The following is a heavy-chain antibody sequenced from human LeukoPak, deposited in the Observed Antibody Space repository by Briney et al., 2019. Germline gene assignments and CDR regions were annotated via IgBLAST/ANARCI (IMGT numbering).Heavy chain of an antibody. V-gene: IGHV3-23*01. CDR3: AKGELIEDTPFDY. CDR1: GFTFSSYG. CDR2: ISGSGGST. Sequence: GGSLRLSCAASGFTFSSYGMSWVRQAPGKGLEWVSAISGSGGSTYYADSVKGRFTISTDNSKNTLYLQMNSLRAEDTSVYYCAKGELIEDTPFDYWGQGTLVTVSS. D-gene: IGHD2-15*01. J-gene: IGHJ4*02.